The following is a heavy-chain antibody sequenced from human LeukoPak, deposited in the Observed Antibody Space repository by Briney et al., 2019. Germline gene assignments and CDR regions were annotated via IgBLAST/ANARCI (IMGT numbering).Heavy chain of an antibody. J-gene: IGHJ3*02. CDR2: VFHSGTT. CDR1: GAFLTSHF. CDR3: ARRMATVTDAFDI. Sequence: PSETLSLTCNLSGAFLTSHFWSWIRQTPGKGLEWIGYVFHSGTTNYSPSLKSRVTISLDTSKKQFYLRLASVTAADTALYYCARRMATVTDAFDIWGRGTMVSVSS. D-gene: IGHD5-24*01. V-gene: IGHV4-59*08.